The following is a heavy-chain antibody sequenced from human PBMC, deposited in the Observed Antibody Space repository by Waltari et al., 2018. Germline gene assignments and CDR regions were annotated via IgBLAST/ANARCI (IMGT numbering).Heavy chain of an antibody. CDR3: ARGEYYYDSSVMWT. J-gene: IGHJ5*02. Sequence: EVQLVESGGGLVQPGGSLRLSCAASGFTFSSYWMHWVRHAPGKGLVWFSRINSDGSSTSYADSVKGRFTISRDNAKNTLYLQMNSLRAEDTAVYYCARGEYYYDSSVMWTWGQGTLVTVSS. D-gene: IGHD3-22*01. V-gene: IGHV3-74*01. CDR2: INSDGSST. CDR1: GFTFSSYW.